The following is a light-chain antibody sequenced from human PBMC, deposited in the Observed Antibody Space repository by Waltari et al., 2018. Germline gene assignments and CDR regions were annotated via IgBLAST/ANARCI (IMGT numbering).Light chain of an antibody. CDR2: HAP. V-gene: IGKV3-20*01. J-gene: IGKJ1*01. CDR1: QGVGKY. CDR3: QKYDFLPAT. Sequence: EIVLTQSPGTLSLSPGERATLSCRASQGVGKYLAWYQQRPGQAPRLLLYHAPIRATGIPDRFSGSGCGTDFSLTISRLEPEDFAVYYCQKYDFLPATFGQGTTVEIK.